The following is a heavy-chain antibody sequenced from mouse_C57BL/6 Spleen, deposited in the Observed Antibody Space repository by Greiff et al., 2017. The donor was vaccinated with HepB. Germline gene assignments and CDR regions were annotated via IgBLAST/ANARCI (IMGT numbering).Heavy chain of an antibody. J-gene: IGHJ2*01. V-gene: IGHV14-4*01. Sequence: EVQLQQSGAELVRPGASVKLSCTASGFNIKDDYMHWVKQRPEQGLEWIGWIDPENGDTEYASKFQGKATITADTSSNTAYLQLSSLTSADTAVYYCTLRPFDYWGQGTTLTVSS. CDR2: IDPENGDT. D-gene: IGHD1-2*01. CDR3: TLRPFDY. CDR1: GFNIKDDY.